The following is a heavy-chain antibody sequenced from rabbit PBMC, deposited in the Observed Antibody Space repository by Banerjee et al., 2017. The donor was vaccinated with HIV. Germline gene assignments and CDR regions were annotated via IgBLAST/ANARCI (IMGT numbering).Heavy chain of an antibody. J-gene: IGHJ4*01. V-gene: IGHV1S45*01. CDR1: GFSFSNNYW. D-gene: IGHD6-1*01. CDR2: IDTAISGGT. CDR3: ARDLPISDGYSFDL. Sequence: QEQLEESGGDLVKPEGSLTHTCTASGFSFSNNYWICWVRQAPGKGLEWIACIDTAISGGTGYASWAKGRFTISKTSSTTVTLQMTSLTAADTATYFCARDLPISDGYSFDLWGPGTLVTVS.